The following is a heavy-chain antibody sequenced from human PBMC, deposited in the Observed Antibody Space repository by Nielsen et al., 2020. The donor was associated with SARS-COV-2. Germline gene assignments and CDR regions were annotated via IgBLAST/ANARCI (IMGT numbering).Heavy chain of an antibody. CDR3: AREASGYDHYKYGMDV. D-gene: IGHD5-12*01. CDR1: GASISSAGYF. J-gene: IGHJ6*02. CDR2: IYFTGRT. V-gene: IGHV4-31*03. Sequence: SETLSLTCTVSGASISSAGYFWRWIRQPPGKGLEWIGYIYFTGRTSYNPSLKSRVAMSVDTSKNQFSLDLKSVTAADTAVYYCAREASGYDHYKYGMDVWGLGATVTVSS.